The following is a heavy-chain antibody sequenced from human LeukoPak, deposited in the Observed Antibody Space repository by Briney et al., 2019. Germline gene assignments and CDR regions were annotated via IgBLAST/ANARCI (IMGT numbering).Heavy chain of an antibody. J-gene: IGHJ3*02. CDR3: ASPGPHDAFDI. CDR2: IYYSGST. Sequence: SETLSLTCTVSGGSISSSSYYWGWIRQPPGKGLEWIGSIYYSGSTYYNPSLKSRVTISVDTSKNQFSLKLSSVTAADTAVYYCASPGPHDAFDIWGQGTMVTVSS. CDR1: GGSISSSSYY. V-gene: IGHV4-39*01.